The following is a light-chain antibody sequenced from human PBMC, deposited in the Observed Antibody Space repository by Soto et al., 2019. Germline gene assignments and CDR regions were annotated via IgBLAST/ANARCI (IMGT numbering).Light chain of an antibody. CDR3: QQYNSYWT. J-gene: IGKJ1*01. CDR2: DAS. V-gene: IGKV1-5*01. CDR1: QSISSW. Sequence: DIQMTQSPSTLSASVGDRVTITCRASQSISSWLAWYQQKPGKAPKLLIYDASSLESGVPSRFSGSGSGTEFNLDISSLQPDDFATYYCQQYNSYWTFGQGTKVEIK.